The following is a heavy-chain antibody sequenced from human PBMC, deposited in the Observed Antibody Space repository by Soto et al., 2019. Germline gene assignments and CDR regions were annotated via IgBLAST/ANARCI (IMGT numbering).Heavy chain of an antibody. V-gene: IGHV1-18*01. D-gene: IGHD6-19*01. CDR2: MNPNNGNT. CDR3: ARVPKAVAGTFPDY. Sequence: GASVKVSCKASGYTFTSYDINWVRQATGQGLEWMGWMNPNNGNTNYAQKLQGRVTMTTDTSTSTAYMELRSLRSDDTAVYYCARVPKAVAGTFPDYWGQGTLVTVSS. J-gene: IGHJ4*02. CDR1: GYTFTSYD.